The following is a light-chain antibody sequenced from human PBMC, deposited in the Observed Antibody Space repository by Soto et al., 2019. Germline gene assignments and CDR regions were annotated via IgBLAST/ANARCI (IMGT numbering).Light chain of an antibody. CDR2: AAS. CDR1: QSISRN. Sequence: DIQMTQSPSSLSASVGDRVTITCRASQSISRNLNWYQQKPGKAPKLLIYAASSLQSGVPSRFSGSGSGTDFTLTISSLQPDDFVTYYCQQSYSTPCTFGQGTKLEIK. CDR3: QQSYSTPCT. J-gene: IGKJ2*02. V-gene: IGKV1-39*01.